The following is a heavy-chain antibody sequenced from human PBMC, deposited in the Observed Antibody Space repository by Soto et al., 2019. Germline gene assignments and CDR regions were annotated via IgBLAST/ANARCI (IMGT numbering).Heavy chain of an antibody. CDR3: GRDGSPRYGDYFFWGVFYRTLSHYYYYYSMVS. CDR1: GFTFSSYG. V-gene: IGHV3-33*01. D-gene: IGHD3-3*01. J-gene: IGHJ6*03. CDR2: IWYDGSNK. Sequence: GGSLRLSCAASGFTFSSYGMHWVRQAPGKGLEWVAVIWYDGSNKYYADSVKGRFTISRDNSKNTLYLQMNSLRAEDTAVYYCGRDGSPRYGDYFFWGVFYRTLSHYYYYYSMVSWAKGTTVTV.